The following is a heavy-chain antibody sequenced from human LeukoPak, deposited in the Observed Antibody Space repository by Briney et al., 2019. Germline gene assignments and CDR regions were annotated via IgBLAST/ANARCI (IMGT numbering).Heavy chain of an antibody. J-gene: IGHJ6*02. CDR1: GFTFSSYA. D-gene: IGHD6-19*01. Sequence: SGGSLRLSCAASGFTFSSYAMHWVRQAPGKGLEWEAVISYDGSNKYYADSVKGRFTISRDNSKNTLYLQMNSLRAEDTAVYYCARDRWSSGWSDHYYYYYGMDVWGQGTTVTVSS. CDR2: ISYDGSNK. V-gene: IGHV3-30*04. CDR3: ARDRWSSGWSDHYYYYYGMDV.